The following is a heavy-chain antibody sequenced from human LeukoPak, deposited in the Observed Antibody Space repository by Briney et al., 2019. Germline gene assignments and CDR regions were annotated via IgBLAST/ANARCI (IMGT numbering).Heavy chain of an antibody. V-gene: IGHV3-30*02. D-gene: IGHD1-26*01. Sequence: PGGSLRLSCTASGFTFDCCGMHWVRQAPGKGLEWVAFIRNVGNDKYYADSVKGRFFISRDNSKNTLSLQMNSLRVEDTAVYYCAREVGPFDYWGQGTLVTVSS. CDR3: AREVGPFDY. J-gene: IGHJ4*02. CDR2: IRNVGNDK. CDR1: GFTFDCCG.